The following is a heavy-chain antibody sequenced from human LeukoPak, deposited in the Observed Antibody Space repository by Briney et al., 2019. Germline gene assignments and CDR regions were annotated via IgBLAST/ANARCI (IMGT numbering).Heavy chain of an antibody. D-gene: IGHD2-2*01. V-gene: IGHV1-2*06. CDR1: GYTFTGYY. CDR3: ARGGVVVVPAAILAYFDY. Sequence: GASVKVSCKASGYTFTGYYMHWVRQAPGQGLEWMGRINPNNGGTNYAQRFQGRVTMTRDTSISTAYMELSRLRSDDTAVYYCARGGVVVVPAAILAYFDYWGQGTLVTVSS. J-gene: IGHJ4*02. CDR2: INPNNGGT.